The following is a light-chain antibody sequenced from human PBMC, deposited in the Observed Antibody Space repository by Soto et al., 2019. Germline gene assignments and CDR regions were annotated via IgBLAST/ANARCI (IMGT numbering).Light chain of an antibody. CDR3: QQNNKWPPVT. CDR2: GAS. J-gene: IGKJ4*01. Sequence: EVVMTQSPATVSVSPGEGVTLSCRASQTISNDLAWYQQKPGQAPRLLIYGASTRATGVPARFSGGGSGTEFTLTIISLQFEDFAFYYCQQNNKWPPVTFGGGTKVEIK. CDR1: QTISND. V-gene: IGKV3-15*01.